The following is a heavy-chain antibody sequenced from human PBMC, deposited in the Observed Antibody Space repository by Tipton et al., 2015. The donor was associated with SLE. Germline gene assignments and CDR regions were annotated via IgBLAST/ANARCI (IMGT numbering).Heavy chain of an antibody. CDR1: GFTFSDHY. Sequence: SLRLSCAASGFTFSDHYMDWVRQAPGKGLEWVGRIKNKADSYTTDYAASVKGRFTISRDDSKSSLYLQLNSLGAEDTAVYYCARDDIAADDMDVWGQGTTVTVSS. CDR3: ARDDIAADDMDV. V-gene: IGHV3-72*01. CDR2: IKNKADSYTT. J-gene: IGHJ6*02. D-gene: IGHD6-6*01.